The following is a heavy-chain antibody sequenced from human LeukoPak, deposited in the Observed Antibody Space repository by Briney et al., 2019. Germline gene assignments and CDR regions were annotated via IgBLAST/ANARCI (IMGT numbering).Heavy chain of an antibody. CDR2: IHYSGST. CDR3: ARLSKGVEGY. V-gene: IGHV4-59*08. CDR1: GASVSSYY. J-gene: IGHJ4*02. Sequence: SETLSLTCTVSGASVSSYYWNWIRQPPGKGLEWIAYIHYSGSTNYNPSLRSRVAMSVDTSKNQFSLRLRSVTATDTAVYYCARLSKGVEGYWGQGTLVTVSS. D-gene: IGHD3-10*01.